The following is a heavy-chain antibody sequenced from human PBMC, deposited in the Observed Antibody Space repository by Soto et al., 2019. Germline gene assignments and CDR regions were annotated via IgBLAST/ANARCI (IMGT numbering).Heavy chain of an antibody. Sequence: SVKVSCKASGGSFGNSAINWVRQTPGQGLEWLGGFIPVYRTLNYTQKFQGRVTITADESTGTAYMTLSSLASDDTAVYYCATGVIWIGYFTVDSWGQGTRVTVSS. CDR2: FIPVYRTL. CDR1: GGSFGNSA. V-gene: IGHV1-69*13. CDR3: ATGVIWIGYFTVDS. D-gene: IGHD3-3*01. J-gene: IGHJ4*02.